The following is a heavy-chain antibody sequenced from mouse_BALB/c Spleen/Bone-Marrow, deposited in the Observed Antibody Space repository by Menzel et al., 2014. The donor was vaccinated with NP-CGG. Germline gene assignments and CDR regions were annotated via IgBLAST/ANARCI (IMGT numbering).Heavy chain of an antibody. D-gene: IGHD1-2*01. CDR1: GYTFTDYY. Sequence: QVHVKQSGAELARPGASVKLSRKASGYTFTDYYINWMKQRTGQGLEWIGEIYPGSDNTYYNEKFKGKATLTADKSSSTTYMQLSSLTSEDSAVYFCARTTTATSYWGQGTLVTVSA. CDR3: ARTTTATSY. CDR2: IYPGSDNT. V-gene: IGHV1-77*01. J-gene: IGHJ3*01.